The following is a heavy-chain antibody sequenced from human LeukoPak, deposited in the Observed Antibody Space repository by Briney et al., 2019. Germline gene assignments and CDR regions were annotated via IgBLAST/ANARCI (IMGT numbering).Heavy chain of an antibody. Sequence: GGSLRLSCAASGFTFGRHWMSWVRQAPGKGPEWVDNIKQDGSQKYYVDSVKGRFTISRDNAKNSLFLQMNSLRAEDTAVYYCAREVYGDNYFDYWGQGTLVTVSS. CDR3: AREVYGDNYFDY. CDR1: GFTFGRHW. V-gene: IGHV3-7*05. D-gene: IGHD4-17*01. J-gene: IGHJ4*02. CDR2: IKQDGSQK.